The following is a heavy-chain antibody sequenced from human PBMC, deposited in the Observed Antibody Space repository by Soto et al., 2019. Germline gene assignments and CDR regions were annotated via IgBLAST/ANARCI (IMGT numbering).Heavy chain of an antibody. CDR1: GFTFSSYA. Sequence: EVQLLESGGGLVQPGGSLRLSCSASGFTFSSYAMRWVRQAPGKGLEYVSSISGGGDNTYYADSVKGRFTISRDNSKNTLYLQMNSLRAEDTAVYYCAKVRGTGAAQVYYYYMDVWGKGTTVTVSS. J-gene: IGHJ6*03. D-gene: IGHD6-6*01. CDR2: ISGGGDNT. V-gene: IGHV3-23*01. CDR3: AKVRGTGAAQVYYYYMDV.